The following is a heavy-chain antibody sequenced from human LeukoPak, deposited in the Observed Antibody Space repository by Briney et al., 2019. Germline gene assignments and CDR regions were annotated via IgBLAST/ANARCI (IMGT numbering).Heavy chain of an antibody. CDR1: GFTFSDYP. J-gene: IGHJ4*02. V-gene: IGHV3-30-3*01. CDR3: ARPYGSGSYTLGGYFDY. Sequence: GGSLRLSCAASGFTFSDYPMSWVRQAPGKGLEWVAVISYDGSNKYYADSVKGRFTISRDNSKNTLYLQMNSLRAEDTAVYYCARPYGSGSYTLGGYFDYWGQGTLVTVSS. CDR2: ISYDGSNK. D-gene: IGHD3-10*01.